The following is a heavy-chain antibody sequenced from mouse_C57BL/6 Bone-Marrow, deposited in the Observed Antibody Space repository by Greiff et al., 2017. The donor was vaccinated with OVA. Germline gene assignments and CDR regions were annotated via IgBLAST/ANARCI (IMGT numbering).Heavy chain of an antibody. V-gene: IGHV1-54*01. Sequence: LVESGAELVRPGTSVKVSCKASGYAFTNYLIEWVKQRPGQGLEWIGVINPGSGGTNYNEKFKGKATLTADKSSSTAYMQLSSLTSEDSAVYFWARRDYYGSSPYFDVWGTGTTVTVSS. CDR3: ARRDYYGSSPYFDV. CDR2: INPGSGGT. D-gene: IGHD1-1*01. CDR1: GYAFTNYL. J-gene: IGHJ1*03.